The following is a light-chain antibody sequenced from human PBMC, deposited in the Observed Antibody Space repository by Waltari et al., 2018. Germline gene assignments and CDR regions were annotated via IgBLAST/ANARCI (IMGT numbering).Light chain of an antibody. CDR2: DVS. CDR3: SSYISRSTLEL. V-gene: IGLV2-14*03. Sequence: QSALTQPASVSGSPGQSITISCTGTSSDVGAYNDVSWYQQHPGKAAKLLIFDVSCRPSGVSNRFSGSTSGNTASLTISGLQAEDEADYYCSSYISRSTLELFGGGTSLTVL. CDR1: SSDVGAYND. J-gene: IGLJ2*01.